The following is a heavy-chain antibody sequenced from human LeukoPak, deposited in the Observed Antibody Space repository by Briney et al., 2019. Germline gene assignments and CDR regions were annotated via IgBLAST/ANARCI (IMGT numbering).Heavy chain of an antibody. J-gene: IGHJ4*02. D-gene: IGHD3-3*01. Sequence: RPSETLSLTCTVSGDSVSSGNYYWSWLRQPPGKALEWIGYIYYTGKTYYNPSLEGRVTILVDTSKNQFSLKLSSVTAADTAVYYCASHPYDFWSGYLGYFDYWGQGTLVTVSS. CDR3: ASHPYDFWSGYLGYFDY. V-gene: IGHV4-61*01. CDR1: GDSVSSGNYY. CDR2: IYYTGKT.